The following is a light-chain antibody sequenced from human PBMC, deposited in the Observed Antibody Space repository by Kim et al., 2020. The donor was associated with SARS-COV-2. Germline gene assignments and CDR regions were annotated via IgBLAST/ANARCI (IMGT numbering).Light chain of an antibody. CDR2: RNN. Sequence: ELTQPPSASGTPGQRATISCSGSSSNIGSNYVYWYQHLPGTAPKVLIYRNNQRPSGVPDRFSGSKSGTSASLAISGLRSDDEADYYCAAWDDSLSVWVFGGGTQLTVL. J-gene: IGLJ3*02. CDR3: AAWDDSLSVWV. CDR1: SSNIGSNY. V-gene: IGLV1-47*01.